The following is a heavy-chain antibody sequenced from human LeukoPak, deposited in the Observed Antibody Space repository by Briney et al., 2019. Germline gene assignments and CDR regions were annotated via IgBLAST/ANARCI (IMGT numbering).Heavy chain of an antibody. CDR1: GFTFSNSG. CDR2: LSGSGSNT. CDR3: AKGLNWFDP. J-gene: IGHJ5*02. D-gene: IGHD2-8*01. Sequence: GGSLRLSCVVSGFTFSNSGMSWVRQAPGKGLEWVSGLSGSGSNTYYADSVRGRLTISRDNSRNTLYLQLDSLRADDTAVYYCAKGLNWFDPWGQGTPVIVSS. V-gene: IGHV3-23*01.